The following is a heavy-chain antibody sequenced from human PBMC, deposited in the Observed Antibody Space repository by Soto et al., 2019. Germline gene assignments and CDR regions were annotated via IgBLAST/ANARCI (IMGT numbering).Heavy chain of an antibody. V-gene: IGHV3-23*01. CDR2: ISGSGGST. CDR3: AKFLVPAPLEYYYYMDV. Sequence: GGSLRLSCAASGFTFSSYAMSWVRQAPGKGLEWVSAISGSGGSTYYADSVKGRFTISRDNSKNTLYLQMNSLRAEDTAVYYCAKFLVPAPLEYYYYMDVWGKGTTVTVSS. D-gene: IGHD2-2*01. CDR1: GFTFSSYA. J-gene: IGHJ6*03.